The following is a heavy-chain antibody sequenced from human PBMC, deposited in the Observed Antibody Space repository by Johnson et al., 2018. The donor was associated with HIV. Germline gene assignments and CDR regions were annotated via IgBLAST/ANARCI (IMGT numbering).Heavy chain of an antibody. V-gene: IGHV3-30*03. CDR1: GFTFSSYG. J-gene: IGHJ3*02. CDR3: ATPQEGYSAFDI. Sequence: QVQLVESGGGVVQPGRSLRLSCAASGFTFSSYGMHWVRQAPGNGLEWVAVISYDGSNKYYADSVKGRFTISRDNSKNTLYLQMNSLRAEDTAVYYCATPQEGYSAFDIWGQGTMVTVSS. CDR2: ISYDGSNK. D-gene: IGHD2-15*01.